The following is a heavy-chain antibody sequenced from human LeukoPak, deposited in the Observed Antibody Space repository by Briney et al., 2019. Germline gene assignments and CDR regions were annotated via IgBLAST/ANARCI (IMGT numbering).Heavy chain of an antibody. CDR1: GFTFSSYW. CDR2: IKPDGSEK. Sequence: PGGSLRLSCAASGFTFSSYWMSWVRQVPGKGLEWVANIKPDGSEKHFVDSVKGRFTISRDNAKNSLYLQMNSLRAEDTAVYYCARDDGFRTVDYWGQGTLVTVSS. J-gene: IGHJ4*02. CDR3: ARDDGFRTVDY. V-gene: IGHV3-7*01. D-gene: IGHD1-1*01.